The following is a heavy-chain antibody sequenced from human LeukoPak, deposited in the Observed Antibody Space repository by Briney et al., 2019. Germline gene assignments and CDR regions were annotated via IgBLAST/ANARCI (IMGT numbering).Heavy chain of an antibody. CDR2: ISGSGYT. Sequence: GGSLSLSCAASGFTFSNYYMNWVRQAPEKGLEWISSISGSGYTYYADSVKGRFTISRDNAKNSLYLQMNSLRADDTAMYYCVRIPNTANFPNWFDPWGQGTLVTVSS. CDR1: GFTFSNYY. D-gene: IGHD2-21*02. J-gene: IGHJ5*02. CDR3: VRIPNTANFPNWFDP. V-gene: IGHV3-69-1*01.